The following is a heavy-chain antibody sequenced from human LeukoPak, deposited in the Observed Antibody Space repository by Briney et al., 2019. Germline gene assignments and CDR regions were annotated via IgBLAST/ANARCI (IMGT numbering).Heavy chain of an antibody. CDR3: ARIGYSSSSMHY. J-gene: IGHJ4*02. CDR1: GFTVSNYW. Sequence: GGSLRLSCAASGFTVSNYWMSGVREAPGKGLEGWANINQDGSVKYYVDSVKGRLNISRHNDKNSLSLQMNTMRAEDTAVYYCARIGYSSSSMHYWGRETLVRVSS. CDR2: INQDGSVK. D-gene: IGHD6-6*01. V-gene: IGHV3-7*01.